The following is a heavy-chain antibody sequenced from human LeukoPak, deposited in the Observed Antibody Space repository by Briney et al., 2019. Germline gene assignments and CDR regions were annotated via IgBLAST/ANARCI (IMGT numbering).Heavy chain of an antibody. CDR1: GFTFSNAW. J-gene: IGHJ4*02. CDR3: ARGSGGNVDY. Sequence: GSLRLSCAASGFTFSNAWMNWVRQAPGKGLEWVSSISSSSSYIYYADSVKGRFTISRDNAKNSLYLQMNSLRAEDTAVYYCARGSGGNVDYWGQGTLVTVSS. CDR2: ISSSSSYI. D-gene: IGHD2-15*01. V-gene: IGHV3-21*01.